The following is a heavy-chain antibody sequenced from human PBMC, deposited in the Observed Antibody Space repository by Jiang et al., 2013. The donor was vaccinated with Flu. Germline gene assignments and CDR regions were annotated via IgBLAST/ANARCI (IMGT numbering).Heavy chain of an antibody. CDR1: GYTFTSYA. Sequence: QSGSELKKPGASVKVSCKASGYTFTSYAMNWVRQAPGQGLEWMGWINTNTGNPTYAQGFTGRFVFSLDTSVSTAYLQISSLKAEDTAVYYCASPPGEFYDTPDYYYGMDVWGQGTTVTVSS. V-gene: IGHV7-4-1*02. D-gene: IGHD3-9*01. CDR2: INTNTGNP. J-gene: IGHJ6*02. CDR3: ASPPGEFYDTPDYYYGMDV.